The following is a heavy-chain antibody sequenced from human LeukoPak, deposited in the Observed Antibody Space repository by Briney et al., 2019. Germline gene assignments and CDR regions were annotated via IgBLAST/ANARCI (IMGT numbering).Heavy chain of an antibody. CDR3: ARQGPRGKKIKAIDY. CDR1: RGSLSGYY. D-gene: IGHD3-10*01. J-gene: IGHJ4*02. Sequence: SETLSLTCGVYRGSLSGYYWSWIRQSPEKGLEWIGEISHTGSTNYNPSLKSRVTMSVDMSKNQFFLKLSSVTAADTAVYYCARQGPRGKKIKAIDYWGQGTLVTVSS. V-gene: IGHV4-34*01. CDR2: ISHTGST.